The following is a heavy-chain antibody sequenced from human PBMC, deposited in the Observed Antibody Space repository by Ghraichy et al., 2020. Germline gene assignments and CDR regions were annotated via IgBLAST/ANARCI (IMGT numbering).Heavy chain of an antibody. Sequence: GGSLRLSCAASGFTFSSYAMSWVRQAPGKGLEWVSAISGSGGSTYYADSVKGRFTISRDNSKNTLYLQMNSLRAEDTAVYYCAKDLTLGELSLRYYYGMDVWGQGTTVTVSS. CDR2: ISGSGGST. D-gene: IGHD3-16*02. CDR3: AKDLTLGELSLRYYYGMDV. V-gene: IGHV3-23*01. CDR1: GFTFSSYA. J-gene: IGHJ6*02.